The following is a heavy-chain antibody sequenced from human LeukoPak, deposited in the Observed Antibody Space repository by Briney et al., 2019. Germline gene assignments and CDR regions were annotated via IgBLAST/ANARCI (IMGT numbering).Heavy chain of an antibody. V-gene: IGHV1-46*01. J-gene: IGHJ4*02. CDR1: GYTFTSYG. Sequence: AASVKVSCKASGYTFTSYGISWVRQAPGQGLEWMGIINPSGGSTSYAQKFQGRVTMTRDTSTSTVYMELSSLRSEDTAVYYCIAAAGTSGDYWGQGTLVTVSS. D-gene: IGHD6-13*01. CDR2: INPSGGST. CDR3: IAAAGTSGDY.